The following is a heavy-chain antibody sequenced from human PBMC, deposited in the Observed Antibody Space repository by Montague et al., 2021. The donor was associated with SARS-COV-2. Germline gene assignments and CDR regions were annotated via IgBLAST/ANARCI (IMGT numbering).Heavy chain of an antibody. CDR2: IHYSGST. CDR1: NGSISNYY. CDR3: ARSLLYGDLDF. Sequence: SETLSLTCTVSNGSISNYYWNWIRQPPGKGLEWIGYIHYSGSTKXNPSLESRVIISLGTSENQFSLKLTSVTAADTAVYYCARSLLYGDLDFWGQGTLVAVSS. J-gene: IGHJ4*02. D-gene: IGHD4/OR15-4a*01. V-gene: IGHV4-59*01.